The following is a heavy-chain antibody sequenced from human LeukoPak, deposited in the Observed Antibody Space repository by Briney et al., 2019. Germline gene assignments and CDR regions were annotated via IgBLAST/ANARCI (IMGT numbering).Heavy chain of an antibody. Sequence: PGGSLRLSCAASGFTFSGSAMHWVRQASGKGLEWVGRIRSKANSYATAYAASVKGRFTISRDDSKNTAYLQMNSLKTEDTAVYYRTRSGYSYGGGGDYWGQGTLVTVSS. CDR2: IRSKANSYAT. D-gene: IGHD5-18*01. V-gene: IGHV3-73*01. J-gene: IGHJ4*02. CDR3: TRSGYSYGGGGDY. CDR1: GFTFSGSA.